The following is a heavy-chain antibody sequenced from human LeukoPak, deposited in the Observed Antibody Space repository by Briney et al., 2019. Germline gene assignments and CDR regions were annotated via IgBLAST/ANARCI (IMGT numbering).Heavy chain of an antibody. Sequence: GGSLRLSCAASGFTFSSYGMSWVRQAPGKGLEWVSGISGSGVSTYYADSVKGRFTISRDNSKNTLYLQMNSLRAEDTAVYYCARRAGAYSHPYDYWGQGTLVTVSS. CDR3: ARRAGAYSHPYDY. CDR2: ISGSGVST. V-gene: IGHV3-23*01. J-gene: IGHJ4*02. CDR1: GFTFSSYG. D-gene: IGHD4/OR15-4a*01.